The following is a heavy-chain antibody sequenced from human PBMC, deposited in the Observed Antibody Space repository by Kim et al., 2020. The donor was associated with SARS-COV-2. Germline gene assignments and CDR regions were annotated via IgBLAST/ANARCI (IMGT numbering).Heavy chain of an antibody. V-gene: IGHV1-8*01. CDR3: ARGQGINVILVMNYYMDV. CDR1: GYTFTNHD. CDR2: MNPNSGNT. D-gene: IGHD3-22*01. J-gene: IGHJ6*03. Sequence: ASVKVSCKASGYTFTNHDINWVLQATGQGPEWMGWMNPNSGNTEYAQKFQGRVTMTRNTSITTAYMELSSLTSEDTGVYYCARGQGINVILVMNYYMDVWGKGTTVTVSS.